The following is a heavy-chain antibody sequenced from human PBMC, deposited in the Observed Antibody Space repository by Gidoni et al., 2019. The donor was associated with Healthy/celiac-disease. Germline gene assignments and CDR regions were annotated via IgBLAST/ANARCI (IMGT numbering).Heavy chain of an antibody. V-gene: IGHV4-31*02. CDR3: AGGAITMIVVEYPRVFWFDP. CDR2: IYYSGST. Sequence: PGKGLEWIGYIYYSGSTYYNPSLKSRVTISVDTSTNQFSLKLSSVTAADTAVYYCAGGAITMIVVEYPRVFWFDPWGQGTLVTVSS. J-gene: IGHJ5*02. D-gene: IGHD3-22*01.